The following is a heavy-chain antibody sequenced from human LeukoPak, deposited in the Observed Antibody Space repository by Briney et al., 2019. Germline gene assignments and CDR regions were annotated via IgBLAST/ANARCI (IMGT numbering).Heavy chain of an antibody. Sequence: GGSLRLSCAASGFTFSSYWMSWVRQAPGKGLEWVANIKQDGSEKYYVDSVKGRFTISRDNAKNSLYLQMNSLRAEDTAVYYCAREGAYDFWGGYYYYYYMDVWGKGTTVTVSS. CDR3: AREGAYDFWGGYYYYYYMDV. D-gene: IGHD3-3*01. CDR2: IKQDGSEK. J-gene: IGHJ6*03. V-gene: IGHV3-7*01. CDR1: GFTFSSYW.